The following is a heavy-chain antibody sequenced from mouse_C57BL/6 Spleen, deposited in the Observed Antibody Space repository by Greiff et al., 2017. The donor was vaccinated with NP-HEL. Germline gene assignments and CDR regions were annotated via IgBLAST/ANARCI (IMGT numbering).Heavy chain of an antibody. Sequence: VQLQQSDAELVKPGASVKISCKVSGYTFTDHTIHWMKQRPEQGLEWIGYIYHRDGSTKYNENVKGKATLTADKSSTTAYMQLNSLTSEDSAIYFCARRIYYASSYVGWYFDVWGTGTTVTVSS. J-gene: IGHJ1*03. V-gene: IGHV1-78*01. CDR1: GYTFTDHT. CDR2: IYHRDGST. CDR3: ARRIYYASSYVGWYFDV. D-gene: IGHD1-1*01.